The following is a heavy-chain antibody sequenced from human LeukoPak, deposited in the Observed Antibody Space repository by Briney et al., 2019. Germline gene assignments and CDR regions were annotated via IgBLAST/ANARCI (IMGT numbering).Heavy chain of an antibody. D-gene: IGHD3-22*01. CDR1: GGSNSLYY. V-gene: IGHV4-59*01. Sequence: SETLSLTCTVSGGSNSLYYWSWIRQPPGKGLEWIGYISYSGSTNYHPSLKSRVTISVDTSKNQFSLKLSSVTAADTAVYYCARGADSSGYYSIFYFDYWGQGTLVTVSS. CDR2: ISYSGST. J-gene: IGHJ4*02. CDR3: ARGADSSGYYSIFYFDY.